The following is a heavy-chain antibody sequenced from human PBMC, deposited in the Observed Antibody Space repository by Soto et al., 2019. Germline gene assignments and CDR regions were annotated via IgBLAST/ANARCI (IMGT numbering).Heavy chain of an antibody. CDR2: IYYSGST. J-gene: IGHJ4*02. D-gene: IGHD3-16*01. CDR1: DGSISSYY. V-gene: IGHV4-59*08. Sequence: PSETLSLTCTVSDGSISSYYWSWIRQPPGKGLECIGYIYYSGSTNYNPSLKSRVTISVDTSKNQFSLKLSSVTAADTAVYYCARLTRYLGGFDCWGQGTLVTVSS. CDR3: ARLTRYLGGFDC.